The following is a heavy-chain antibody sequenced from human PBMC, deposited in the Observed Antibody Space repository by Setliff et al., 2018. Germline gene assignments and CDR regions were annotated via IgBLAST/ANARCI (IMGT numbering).Heavy chain of an antibody. CDR3: ARDLIRGAPNWFDP. D-gene: IGHD3-10*01. Sequence: GGSLRLSCAASRFIFSSAWMSWVRQAPGKGLEWVGRIKAKTEGGTTAYAAPVRGRFTISRDDSENTLYLQMTSLKTEDTAVYYCARDLIRGAPNWFDPWGQGTLVTVSS. CDR2: IKAKTEGGTT. V-gene: IGHV3-15*01. J-gene: IGHJ5*02. CDR1: RFIFSSAW.